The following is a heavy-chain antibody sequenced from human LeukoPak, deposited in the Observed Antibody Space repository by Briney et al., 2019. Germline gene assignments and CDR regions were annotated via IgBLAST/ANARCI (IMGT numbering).Heavy chain of an antibody. Sequence: GGSLRLSCAASKFTFSDYYMNWVRQAPGKGLEWVSYISSSGSTIYYADSAKGRFTISRDNAKNSLYLQMNSLRAEDTAVYYCARRLRRNYFDYWGQGTLVTVSS. J-gene: IGHJ4*02. CDR1: KFTFSDYY. CDR2: ISSSGSTI. CDR3: ARRLRRNYFDY. V-gene: IGHV3-11*04. D-gene: IGHD4-17*01.